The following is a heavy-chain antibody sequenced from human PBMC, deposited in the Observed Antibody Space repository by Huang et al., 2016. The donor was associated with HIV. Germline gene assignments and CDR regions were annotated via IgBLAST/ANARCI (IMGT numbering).Heavy chain of an antibody. CDR3: ARGRGWLSGLDF. CDR2: MNPKSGNA. Sequence: QVQLVQSGAEVKKPGASVKVSCRASGYTFTRYDINWVRQAPGPGPEWMAWMNPKSGNAGYAQKFQGRVAVSRNTSISTAYMELRSLRREDTAVYLCARGRGWLSGLDFWGQGTRVTVPS. V-gene: IGHV1-8*01. D-gene: IGHD2-21*01. J-gene: IGHJ4*02. CDR1: GYTFTRYD.